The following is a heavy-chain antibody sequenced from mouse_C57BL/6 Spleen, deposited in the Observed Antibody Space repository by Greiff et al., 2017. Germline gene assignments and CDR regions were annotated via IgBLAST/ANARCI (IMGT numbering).Heavy chain of an antibody. D-gene: IGHD5-1-1*01. CDR1: GYTFTSYW. Sequence: QVQLQQPGAELVKPGASVKMSCKASGYTFTSYWITWVKQRPGQGLEWIGDIYPGSGSTNYNEKFKSKATLTVDTSSSTAYMQLRSLTSEDSAVYYCARENDTSYARDYWGQGTSVTVSS. CDR3: ARENDTSYARDY. V-gene: IGHV1-55*01. CDR2: IYPGSGST. J-gene: IGHJ4*01.